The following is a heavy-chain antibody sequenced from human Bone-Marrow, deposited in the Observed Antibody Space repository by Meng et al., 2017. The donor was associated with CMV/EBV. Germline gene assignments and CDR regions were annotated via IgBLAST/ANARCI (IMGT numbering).Heavy chain of an antibody. D-gene: IGHD6-13*01. CDR1: GFTFSSYA. CDR2: ISYDGSNK. CDR3: ARDGAIAAAGTGDY. Sequence: GALRLSCAASGFTFSSYAMHWVRQAPGKGLEWVAVISYDGSNKYYADSVKGRFTISRDNSKNTLYLQMNSLRAEDTAVYYCARDGAIAAAGTGDYWGQGTLVTVSS. J-gene: IGHJ4*02. V-gene: IGHV3-30-3*01.